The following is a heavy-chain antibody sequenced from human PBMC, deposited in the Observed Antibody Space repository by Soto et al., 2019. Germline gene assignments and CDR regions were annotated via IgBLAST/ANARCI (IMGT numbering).Heavy chain of an antibody. CDR1: GFTFSGSA. CDR3: TRQSLGYCSGGSCYNFDY. Sequence: EVQLVESGGGLVQPGGSLKLSCAASGFTFSGSAMHWVRQASGKGLEWVGRIRSKANSYATAYAASVKGRFTISRDDSKNTAYLQMNSLKTEDTGVYYCTRQSLGYCSGGSCYNFDYWGQGTLVTVSS. D-gene: IGHD2-15*01. CDR2: IRSKANSYAT. J-gene: IGHJ4*02. V-gene: IGHV3-73*01.